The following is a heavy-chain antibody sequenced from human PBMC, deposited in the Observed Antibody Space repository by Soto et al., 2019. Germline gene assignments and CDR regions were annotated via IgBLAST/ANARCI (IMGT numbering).Heavy chain of an antibody. V-gene: IGHV4-31*03. CDR2: IYYSGST. CDR1: GGSISSGGYY. Sequence: SETLSLTCTVSGGSISSGGYYWSWIRQHPGKGLEWIGYIYYSGSTYYNPSLKSRVTISVDTSKNQFSLKLSSVTAADTVVYYCARSALWFGELWVAFDIWGQGTMVTVSS. CDR3: ARSALWFGELWVAFDI. D-gene: IGHD3-10*01. J-gene: IGHJ3*02.